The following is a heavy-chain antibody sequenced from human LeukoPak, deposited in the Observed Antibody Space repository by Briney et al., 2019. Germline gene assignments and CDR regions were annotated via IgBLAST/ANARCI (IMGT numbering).Heavy chain of an antibody. D-gene: IGHD3-16*01. Sequence: PGGSLRLSCAASGFTFSNYYMSWIRQAPGKGLEWVSYISSSGSTIYYADSVKGRFTISRDNAKNSLYLQMNSLRAEVTAVYYCARCRLGRRWHYYYSYMDVWGKGTTVTVSS. CDR1: GFTFSNYY. CDR3: ARCRLGRRWHYYYSYMDV. V-gene: IGHV3-11*01. CDR2: ISSSGSTI. J-gene: IGHJ6*03.